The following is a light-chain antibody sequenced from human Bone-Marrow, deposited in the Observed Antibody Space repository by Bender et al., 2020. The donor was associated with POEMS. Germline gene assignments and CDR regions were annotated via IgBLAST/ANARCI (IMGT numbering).Light chain of an antibody. CDR1: ISNIGTNP. Sequence: QSVLTQPPSASGTPGQRVTIPCSGSISNIGTNPVNWYQQLPGTAPKLLIHINNQRPSGVPDRFSGSKSGTSASLAISGLQSEDEADYYCAAWEDSLNGWVFGGGTKLTVL. CDR2: INN. J-gene: IGLJ3*02. V-gene: IGLV1-44*01. CDR3: AAWEDSLNGWV.